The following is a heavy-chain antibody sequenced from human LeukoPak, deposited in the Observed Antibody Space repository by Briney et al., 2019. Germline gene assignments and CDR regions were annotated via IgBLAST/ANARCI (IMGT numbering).Heavy chain of an antibody. J-gene: IGHJ4*02. V-gene: IGHV4-4*07. CDR2: VYASGTT. D-gene: IGHD3-22*01. Sequence: SETLSLTCTVSGGSISSYYWSWIRQPAGKGLEWIGRVYASGTTFYNPPLKSRVTMLVDTSKNQFSLKLNSVTAADTAVYYCARGGNYYDSSSYYYFDYWGQGTLVTVSS. CDR1: GGSISSYY. CDR3: ARGGNYYDSSSYYYFDY.